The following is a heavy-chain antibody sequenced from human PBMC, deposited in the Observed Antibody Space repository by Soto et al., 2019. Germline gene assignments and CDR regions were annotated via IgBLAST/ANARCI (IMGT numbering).Heavy chain of an antibody. D-gene: IGHD3-9*01. Sequence: SVKVSCKASGYTFTGYYMHWVRQAPGQGLEWMGWINPNSGGTNYAQKFQGRVTMTRDTSISTAYMELSRLRSDDTAVYYCARARIRYFDWLSPFNYYGMDVWGQGTTVTVYS. CDR1: GYTFTGYY. CDR3: ARARIRYFDWLSPFNYYGMDV. J-gene: IGHJ6*02. CDR2: INPNSGGT. V-gene: IGHV1-2*02.